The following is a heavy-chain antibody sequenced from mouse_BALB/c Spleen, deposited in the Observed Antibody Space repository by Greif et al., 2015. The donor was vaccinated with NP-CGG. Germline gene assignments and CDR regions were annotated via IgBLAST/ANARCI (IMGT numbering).Heavy chain of an antibody. D-gene: IGHD2-1*01. Sequence: VQLQQSGAELVRPGASVKLSCKASGYSFTSYWMNWVKQRPGQGLEWIGVIHPSDSETRLNQKFKDKATLTVDKSSSTAYMQLSSPTSEDSAVYYCARRYGNYDYAMDYWGQGTSVTVSS. CDR3: ARRYGNYDYAMDY. V-gene: IGHV1-69*02. CDR2: IHPSDSET. J-gene: IGHJ4*01. CDR1: GYSFTSYW.